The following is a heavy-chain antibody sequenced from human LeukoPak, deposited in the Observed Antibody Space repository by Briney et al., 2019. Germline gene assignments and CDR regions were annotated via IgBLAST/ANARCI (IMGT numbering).Heavy chain of an antibody. D-gene: IGHD1-7*01. Sequence: AGGSLRLSCVASGFTFSTFAMSWVRQAPGKGLEWVAFIRYDGRNKYYADSVKGRFTISRDNSKNTLYLQINSLRAEDTAVYFCAKESTGSTSLDYWGQGTLVTVSS. CDR1: GFTFSTFA. J-gene: IGHJ4*02. CDR3: AKESTGSTSLDY. CDR2: IRYDGRNK. V-gene: IGHV3-30*02.